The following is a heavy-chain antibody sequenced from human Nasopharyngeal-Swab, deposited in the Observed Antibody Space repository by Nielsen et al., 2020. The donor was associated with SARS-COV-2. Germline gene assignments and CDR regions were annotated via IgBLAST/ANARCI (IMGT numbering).Heavy chain of an antibody. Sequence: WIRQPPGKGLEWIGEINHSGSTNYNPSLKSRVTISVDTSKNQFSLKLSSVTAADTAVYCCARAIFGVVIIFNYYYMDVWGKGTTVTVSS. CDR2: INHSGST. CDR3: ARAIFGVVIIFNYYYMDV. D-gene: IGHD3-3*01. J-gene: IGHJ6*03. V-gene: IGHV4-34*01.